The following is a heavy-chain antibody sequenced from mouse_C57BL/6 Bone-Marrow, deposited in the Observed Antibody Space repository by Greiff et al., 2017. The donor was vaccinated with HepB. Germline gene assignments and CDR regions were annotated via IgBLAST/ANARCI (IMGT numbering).Heavy chain of an antibody. Sequence: EVQLQHSGAELVRPGASVKLSCTASGFNIKDDYMHWVKQRPEQGLEWIGWIDPENGDTEYASKFQGKATITADTSSNTAYMQLSSLTSEDSAVYYCAPYDYDRFAYWGQGTLVTVSA. V-gene: IGHV14-4*01. D-gene: IGHD2-4*01. CDR2: IDPENGDT. J-gene: IGHJ3*01. CDR1: GFNIKDDY. CDR3: APYDYDRFAY.